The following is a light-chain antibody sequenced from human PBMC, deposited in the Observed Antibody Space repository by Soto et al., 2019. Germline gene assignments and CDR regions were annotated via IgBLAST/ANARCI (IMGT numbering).Light chain of an antibody. CDR1: SSDVGSYDH. V-gene: IGLV2-8*01. CDR3: SSYGGSNNVV. Sequence: QSALTQPASVSGSPGQSITISCSGTSSDVGSYDHVAWYQQFPGKTPKLMIYVVSNRPSGVPDRFSGSKSGNTASLTVSGLQAEDEADYYCSSYGGSNNVVFGGGTKLTVL. CDR2: VVS. J-gene: IGLJ3*02.